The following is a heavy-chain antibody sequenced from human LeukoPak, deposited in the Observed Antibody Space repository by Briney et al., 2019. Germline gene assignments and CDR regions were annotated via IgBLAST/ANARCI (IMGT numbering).Heavy chain of an antibody. CDR3: AKGDYYDSSGYYLPDAFDI. CDR1: GFTFSSYG. D-gene: IGHD3-22*01. J-gene: IGHJ3*02. Sequence: PGGSLRLSCAASGFTFSSYGMSWVRQAPGKGLEWVSAISGSGGSTYYADSVKGRFTISRDNSKNTLYLQMNSLRAEDTAVYYCAKGDYYDSSGYYLPDAFDIWGQGTMVTVSS. CDR2: ISGSGGST. V-gene: IGHV3-23*01.